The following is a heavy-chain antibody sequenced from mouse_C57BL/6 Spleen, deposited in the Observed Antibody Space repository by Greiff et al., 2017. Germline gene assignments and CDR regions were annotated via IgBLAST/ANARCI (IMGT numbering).Heavy chain of an antibody. J-gene: IGHJ1*03. V-gene: IGHV5-9*01. Sequence: EVMLVESGGGLVKPGGSLKLSCAASGFTFSSYTMSWVRQTPEKRLEWVATISGGGGNTYYPDSVKGRFTISRDNAKNTLYLQMSSLRSEDTALYYCARRGYYDGSSYGYFDVWGTGTTVTVSS. CDR1: GFTFSSYT. CDR3: ARRGYYDGSSYGYFDV. D-gene: IGHD1-1*01. CDR2: ISGGGGNT.